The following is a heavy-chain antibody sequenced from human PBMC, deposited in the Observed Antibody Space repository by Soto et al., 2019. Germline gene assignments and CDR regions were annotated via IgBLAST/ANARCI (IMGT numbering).Heavy chain of an antibody. D-gene: IGHD6-19*01. Sequence: QVDLVESGGGVVQPGRSLRLACEASGFTFSAYGIHWVRQSPGKGLEWVAAISKIGNDRYYADSVKGRFTISRDNSKNTLYLQMTILRSEDRAINYGREGTAGAYQWFDSWGKGTLVTGSS. J-gene: IGHJ5*01. CDR1: GFTFSAYG. V-gene: IGHV3-30*03. CDR2: ISKIGNDR. CDR3: REGTAGAYQWFDS.